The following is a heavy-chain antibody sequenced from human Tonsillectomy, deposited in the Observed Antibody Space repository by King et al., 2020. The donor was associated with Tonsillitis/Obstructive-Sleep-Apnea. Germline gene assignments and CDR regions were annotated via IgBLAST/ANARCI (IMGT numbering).Heavy chain of an antibody. D-gene: IGHD6-19*01. V-gene: IGHV6-1*01. J-gene: IGHJ3*02. CDR1: AA. Sequence: AAWNWIRQSPSRGLEWLGRTYYRSKWFRDYAVSVESRITINPDTSKNQFSLQLNAVTTEDTSLYYCACVLGTASDWYDAYDIWGRGTLVTVSS. CDR3: ACVLGTASDWYDAYDI. CDR2: TYYRSKWFR.